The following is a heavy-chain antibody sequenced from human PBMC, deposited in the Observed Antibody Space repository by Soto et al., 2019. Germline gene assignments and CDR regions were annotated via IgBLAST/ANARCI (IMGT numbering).Heavy chain of an antibody. V-gene: IGHV4-61*01. D-gene: IGHD2-2*02. Sequence: TSETLSLTCTVPGGSVSSDTHYWSWIRQPPGKRLEWIGFIYSSGSTNYNPSLKSRVTVSVDTSKNQFSLKLRSVIVADTAVYHCARFVRSCSGTTCYTRADVWGQGTTVTVSS. CDR2: IYSSGST. J-gene: IGHJ6*02. CDR3: ARFVRSCSGTTCYTRADV. CDR1: GGSVSSDTHY.